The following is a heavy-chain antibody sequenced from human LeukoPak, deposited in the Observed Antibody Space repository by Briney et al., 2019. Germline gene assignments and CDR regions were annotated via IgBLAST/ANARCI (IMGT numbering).Heavy chain of an antibody. D-gene: IGHD6-13*01. CDR1: GYSSTNYG. CDR2: IHIYRGNT. V-gene: IGHV1-18*01. J-gene: IGHJ5*02. Sequence: ASVKVSCKASGYSSTNYGISWVRQAPGQGLEWMGWIHIYRGNTNYAQKFQGRVTMTTDTSTSTVYMEVRGLRSDDTAMYYCARDVGITVADSFDPWGQGTPVTVSS. CDR3: ARDVGITVADSFDP.